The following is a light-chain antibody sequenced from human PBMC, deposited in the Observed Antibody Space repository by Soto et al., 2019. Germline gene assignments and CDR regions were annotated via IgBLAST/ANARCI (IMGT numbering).Light chain of an antibody. Sequence: QSVLTQPPSASGTPGQRVTISCSGSGSSIGRNTVIWYRQLPGTAPKLLIYSDNQRPSGVPHRFSGSKSGTSASLAISGLQSEDEADYYCSAWDDSLKVLFGGGTKLTVL. V-gene: IGLV1-44*01. CDR3: SAWDDSLKVL. J-gene: IGLJ2*01. CDR2: SDN. CDR1: GSSIGRNT.